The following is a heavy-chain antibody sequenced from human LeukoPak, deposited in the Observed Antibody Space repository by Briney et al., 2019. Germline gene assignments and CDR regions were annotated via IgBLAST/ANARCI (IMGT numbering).Heavy chain of an antibody. CDR2: IKQDGSEK. Sequence: GGSLRLSCAASGFRFSDYWMAWVRQAPGKGLDWVANIKQDGSEKSYADSVKGRFTISRDNAMESLYLQMNSPRVEDTAVYYCARGQYCSRTSCWRFDYWGQGAQVTVSS. V-gene: IGHV3-7*01. CDR3: ARGQYCSRTSCWRFDY. CDR1: GFRFSDYW. D-gene: IGHD2-2*01. J-gene: IGHJ4*02.